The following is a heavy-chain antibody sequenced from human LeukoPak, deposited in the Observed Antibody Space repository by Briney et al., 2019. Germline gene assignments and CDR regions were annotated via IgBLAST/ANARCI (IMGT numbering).Heavy chain of an antibody. D-gene: IGHD2-2*01. CDR3: ARVGCSSTSCSLFWCYYYMDV. Sequence: SETLSLTCAVYGGSFSGYYWSWIRQPPGKGLEWIGENNHSGSTNYNPSLQRRVTISVDTSKHQLSLKLSYVTAPDTAGFLFARVGCSSTSCSLFWCYYYMDVWGKGTTVSVSS. CDR2: NNHSGST. V-gene: IGHV4-34*01. CDR1: GGSFSGYY. J-gene: IGHJ6*03.